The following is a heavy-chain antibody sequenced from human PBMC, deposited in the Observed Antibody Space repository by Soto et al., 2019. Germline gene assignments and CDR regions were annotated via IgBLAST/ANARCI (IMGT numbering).Heavy chain of an antibody. CDR1: GFTFSSYS. CDR2: ISSSSSYI. J-gene: IGHJ4*02. V-gene: IGHV3-21*01. Sequence: EVQLVESGGGLVKPGGSLRLSCAASGFTFSSYSMNWVRQAPGKGLEWVSSISSSSSYIYYADSVKGRFTISRDNAKNSLYLQMNSLRAEDTAVYYCARDRGGGDGLVDYWGQGTLVTVSS. D-gene: IGHD2-21*02. CDR3: ARDRGGGDGLVDY.